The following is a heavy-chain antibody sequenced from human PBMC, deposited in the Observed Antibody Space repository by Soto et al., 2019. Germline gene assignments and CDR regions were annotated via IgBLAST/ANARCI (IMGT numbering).Heavy chain of an antibody. V-gene: IGHV5-51*01. CDR2: IYPGDSDT. J-gene: IGHJ6*02. Sequence: PGESLKISCKGSGYSFTSYWIGWVRQTPGKGLEWMGIIYPGDSDTRYSPSFQGQVTISADKSISTAYLQWSSLKASDTAMYYCARQRELRGYYYYYGMDVWGQGTTVTVSS. CDR1: GYSFTSYW. D-gene: IGHD1-26*01. CDR3: ARQRELRGYYYYYGMDV.